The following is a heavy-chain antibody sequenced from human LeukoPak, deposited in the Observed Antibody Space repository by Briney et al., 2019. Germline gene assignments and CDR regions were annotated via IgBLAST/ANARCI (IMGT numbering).Heavy chain of an antibody. CDR2: IYYSGST. V-gene: IGHV4-59*12. Sequence: SETLSLTCTVSGGSISSYYWSWIRQPPGKGLEWIGYIYYSGSTNYNPSLKGRVTISVDTSKNQFSLKLSSVTAADTAAYYCARLGYCSGGSCYYYYYMDVWGKGTTVTVSS. CDR1: GGSISSYY. J-gene: IGHJ6*03. CDR3: ARLGYCSGGSCYYYYYMDV. D-gene: IGHD2-15*01.